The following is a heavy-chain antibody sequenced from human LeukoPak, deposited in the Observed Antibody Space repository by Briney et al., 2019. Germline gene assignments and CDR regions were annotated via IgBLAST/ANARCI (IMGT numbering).Heavy chain of an antibody. Sequence: VASVKVSCKASGYTFTSYGISWVRQAPGQGLEWMGWISAYNGNTNYAQKLQGRVTMTTDTSTSTAYMELSSLRSEDTAVYYCASSLYCGGDCYPGMDLDYWGQGTLVTVSS. D-gene: IGHD2-21*02. CDR2: ISAYNGNT. J-gene: IGHJ4*02. CDR3: ASSLYCGGDCYPGMDLDY. V-gene: IGHV1-18*01. CDR1: GYTFTSYG.